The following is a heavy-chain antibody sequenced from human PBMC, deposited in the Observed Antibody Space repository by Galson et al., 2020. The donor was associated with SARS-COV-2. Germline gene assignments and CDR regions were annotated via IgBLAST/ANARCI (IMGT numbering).Heavy chain of an antibody. Sequence: SGPTLVKPTQTLTLTCTFSGFSLSTSGVGVGWIRQPPGKALEWLALIYWDDDKRYSPSLKSRLTITKDTSKNQVVLTMTNMDPVDTATYYCAYLYSSSWYGGWFDPWGQGTLVTVSS. V-gene: IGHV2-5*02. CDR2: IYWDDDK. D-gene: IGHD6-13*01. CDR1: GFSLSTSGVG. CDR3: AYLYSSSWYGGWFDP. J-gene: IGHJ5*02.